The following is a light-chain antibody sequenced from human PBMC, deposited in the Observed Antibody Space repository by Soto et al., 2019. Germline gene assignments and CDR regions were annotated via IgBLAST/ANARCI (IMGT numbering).Light chain of an antibody. CDR3: QQYNSYS. Sequence: DIQMTQSPSTVPVSVRDRFTIICRASQSISNWLDLYQQKPGTAPKVLIYHASNLQSGVPSMFSGSGSGTEFTLTISSLQPDDFATYYCQQYNSYSFGQGTKVDIK. V-gene: IGKV1-5*02. J-gene: IGKJ1*01. CDR1: QSISNW. CDR2: HAS.